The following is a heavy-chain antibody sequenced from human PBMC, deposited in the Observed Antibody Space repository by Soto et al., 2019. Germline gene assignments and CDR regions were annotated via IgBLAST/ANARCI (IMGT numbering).Heavy chain of an antibody. CDR2: IYYSGST. V-gene: IGHV4-30-4*01. CDR1: GGSISSGDYY. CDR3: ARARGARYFDY. J-gene: IGHJ4*02. Sequence: QVQLQESGPGLVKPSQTLSLTCTVSGGSISSGDYYWRWIRQPPGKGLEWIGYIYYSGSTYYNPSLKSRVTISVYASKNQFSLTLSSVTAADTAVYYCARARGARYFDYWGQGTLVTVSS. D-gene: IGHD2-15*01.